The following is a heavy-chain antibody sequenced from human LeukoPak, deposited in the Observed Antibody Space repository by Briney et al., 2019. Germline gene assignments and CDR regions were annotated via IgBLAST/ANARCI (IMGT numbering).Heavy chain of an antibody. CDR3: ARHLRSSDWKVHFDY. CDR1: GDSISSNSYY. D-gene: IGHD6-19*01. CDR2: IYRSGST. Sequence: SETLSLTCTVSGDSISSNSYYWGWIRQPPGKGLEWIGTIYRSGSTYYNPSLKSRVTISVDTSKNQFSLKLSSVTAADTAVFYCARHLRSSDWKVHFDYWGQGTLVTVSS. V-gene: IGHV4-39*01. J-gene: IGHJ4*02.